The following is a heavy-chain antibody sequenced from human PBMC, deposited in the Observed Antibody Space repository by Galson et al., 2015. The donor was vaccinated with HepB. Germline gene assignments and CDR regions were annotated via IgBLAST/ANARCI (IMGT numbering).Heavy chain of an antibody. CDR1: GYTFNSYA. J-gene: IGHJ6*03. V-gene: IGHV1-3*01. D-gene: IGHD6-19*01. Sequence: SVKVSCKASGYTFNSYALHWVRQAPGQRLEWMGWNNAGNGNTKYSQKFQGRVTITRDTSAITAYMELSSLRAEDTAVYYCAGDFSSGWSYYYYMDVWGKGTTVTVSS. CDR2: NNAGNGNT. CDR3: AGDFSSGWSYYYYMDV.